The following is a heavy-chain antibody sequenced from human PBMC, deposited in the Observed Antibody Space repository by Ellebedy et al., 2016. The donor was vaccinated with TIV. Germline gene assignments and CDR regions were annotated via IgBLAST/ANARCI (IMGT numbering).Heavy chain of an antibody. CDR2: ISGSGGST. V-gene: IGHV3-23*01. D-gene: IGHD1-14*01. CDR1: GFVFSSYA. J-gene: IGHJ4*02. Sequence: GESLKISCGASGFVFSSYAMSWVRQAPGKGLEWVSAISGSGGSTYYADSVKGRFTISRDDSKNTLSLQMNSLRTEDTAVYYCAKYKTLYNNRRIDYWGQGTLVTVSS. CDR3: AKYKTLYNNRRIDY.